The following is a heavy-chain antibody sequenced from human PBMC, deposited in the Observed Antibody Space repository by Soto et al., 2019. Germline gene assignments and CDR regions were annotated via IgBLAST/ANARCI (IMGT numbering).Heavy chain of an antibody. Sequence: EVQLVESGGGLVQPGGSLRLSCLTSGFSFHTFDMNWVRQAPGRGLVWVSSISRTGGTIYYADSVRGRFTVSRDNAVTSLYLQMSSLRDEDTAVYYCARGNSTGSHYNSGYWGQGTLVIVSS. CDR1: GFSFHTFD. D-gene: IGHD3-10*01. CDR2: ISRTGGTI. CDR3: ARGNSTGSHYNSGY. J-gene: IGHJ4*02. V-gene: IGHV3-48*02.